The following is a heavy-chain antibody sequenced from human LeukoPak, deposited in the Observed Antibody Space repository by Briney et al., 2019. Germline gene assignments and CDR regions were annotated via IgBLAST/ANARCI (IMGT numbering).Heavy chain of an antibody. CDR2: ISDSSAM. J-gene: IGHJ4*02. V-gene: IGHV3-48*01. CDR3: ARDGGYSGYDADC. D-gene: IGHD5-12*01. Sequence: GGSLRLSCAASGFTFSTYSMKWVRQAPGKGLEWVSYISDSSAMYYADSVRCRFTISRENDKNSLFLQMNSLRAEDTAVYYCARDGGYSGYDADCWGQGTLVTVSS. CDR1: GFTFSTYS.